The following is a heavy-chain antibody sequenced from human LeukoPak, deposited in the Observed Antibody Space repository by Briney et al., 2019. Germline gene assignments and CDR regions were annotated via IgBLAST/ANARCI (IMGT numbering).Heavy chain of an antibody. CDR2: IYHSGST. CDR3: ARRGRDKARLGYYYMDV. Sequence: KPSETLSPTCAVSGYSISSGYYWGWIRQPPGKGLEWIGIIYHSGSTYYNPSLKSRVTISVDTSKNQFSLKLSSVTAADTAVYYCARRGRDKARLGYYYMDVWGKGTTVTVSS. V-gene: IGHV4-38-2*01. D-gene: IGHD6-19*01. CDR1: GYSISSGYY. J-gene: IGHJ6*03.